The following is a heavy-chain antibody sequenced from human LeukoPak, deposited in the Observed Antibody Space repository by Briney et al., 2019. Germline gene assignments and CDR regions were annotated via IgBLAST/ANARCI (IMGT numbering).Heavy chain of an antibody. CDR3: VRQDGGATSYH. CDR1: GDSISSSRFY. D-gene: IGHD1-26*01. J-gene: IGHJ5*02. Sequence: SETLSLTCTASGDSISSSRFYWAWIRQPPGRGLESIGRLLYTGKTFYSPSINSRATISVDTSKNQFSLRLGSVTASATAEYYCVRQDGGATSYHWGKGNRVTLSS. V-gene: IGHV4-39*01. CDR2: LLYTGKT.